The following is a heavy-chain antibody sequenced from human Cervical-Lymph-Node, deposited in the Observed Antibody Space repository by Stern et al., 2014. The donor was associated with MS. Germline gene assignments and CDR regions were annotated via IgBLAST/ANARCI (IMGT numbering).Heavy chain of an antibody. D-gene: IGHD5-24*01. Sequence: EVQLVESGGTLVQPGGSLRLSCAASGSTVNSNYMTWVRQDPGKGLEWVSIFYSGISTYYAESVKGRFSFSIDNSKNTLYLQMNNLRVEDTAMYYCTREMAARRLDPWGQGTLVIVSA. J-gene: IGHJ5*02. CDR1: GSTVNSNY. CDR2: FYSGIST. V-gene: IGHV3-66*01. CDR3: TREMAARRLDP.